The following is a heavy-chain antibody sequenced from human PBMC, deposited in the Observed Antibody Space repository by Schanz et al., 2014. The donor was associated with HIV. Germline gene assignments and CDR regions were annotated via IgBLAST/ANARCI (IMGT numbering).Heavy chain of an antibody. Sequence: QVHLVESGGGVVQPGRSLRLSCAASGFTFTDNYMSWIRQAPGKGLEWLSYISVNGATREYADSVKGRFTISRDNARTSLYLQMNSLRAEDTAVYYCARVFGRTYGLPEYWGQGTLVTVSS. J-gene: IGHJ4*02. D-gene: IGHD3-10*01. CDR3: ARVFGRTYGLPEY. CDR1: GFTFTDNY. CDR2: ISVNGATR. V-gene: IGHV3-11*01.